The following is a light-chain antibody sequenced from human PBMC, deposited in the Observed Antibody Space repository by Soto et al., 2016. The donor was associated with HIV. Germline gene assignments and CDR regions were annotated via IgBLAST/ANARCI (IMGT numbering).Light chain of an antibody. CDR1: QGIKNE. CDR2: ATS. J-gene: IGKJ2*01. V-gene: IGKV1-6*01. Sequence: AIQMTQSPSSLSASVGDRVTITCRASQGIKNELAWYQQKPGKVPKLLIYATSTLGSGVPSRFSGSAFGTDFTLTISSLQPEDSASYFCLQDYSYPYTFGLGDQGWRSN. CDR3: LQDYSYPYT.